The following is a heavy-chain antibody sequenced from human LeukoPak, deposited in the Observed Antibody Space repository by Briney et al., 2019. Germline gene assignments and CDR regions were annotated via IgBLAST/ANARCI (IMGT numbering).Heavy chain of an antibody. J-gene: IGHJ4*02. CDR1: GGSISSYY. CDR3: ARGPYYFDY. V-gene: IGHV4-59*01. CDR2: IFSSGST. Sequence: PSVTLSLTCTVSGGSISSYYWNWIRQPPGKGLEWIGYIFSSGSTNYNPSLRSRVTISVDTSKNQFSLKLSSVTAADTAVYYCARGPYYFDYWGQGTLVTVSS.